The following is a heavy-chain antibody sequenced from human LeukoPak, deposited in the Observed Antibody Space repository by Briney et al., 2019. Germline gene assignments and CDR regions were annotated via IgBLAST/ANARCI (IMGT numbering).Heavy chain of an antibody. Sequence: GRSLRLSCAASGFTFSSYGMHWVRQAPGKGLEWVAMIWYDGSNTYYADSVKGRFTISRDNSKNTLYLQMNSLRAEDTAVYYCAKDRGGSYLDFDYWGQGTLVTVSS. CDR3: AKDRGGSYLDFDY. V-gene: IGHV3-33*06. J-gene: IGHJ4*02. CDR1: GFTFSSYG. CDR2: IWYDGSNT. D-gene: IGHD1-26*01.